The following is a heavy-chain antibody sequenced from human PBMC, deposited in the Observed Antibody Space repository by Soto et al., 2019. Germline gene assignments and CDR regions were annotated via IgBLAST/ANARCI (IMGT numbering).Heavy chain of an antibody. CDR1: GGSLSGYY. V-gene: IGHV4-34*01. J-gene: IGHJ4*02. CDR2: INHSGST. CDR3: ARVGRGYSYGYSDY. D-gene: IGHD5-18*01. Sequence: SETLSLTCAVYGGSLSGYYWSWIRQPPVKGLEWIGEINHSGSTNYNPSLKSRVTISVDTSKNQFSLKLSSVTASDTAVYYCARVGRGYSYGYSDYWGQGTLVTVSS.